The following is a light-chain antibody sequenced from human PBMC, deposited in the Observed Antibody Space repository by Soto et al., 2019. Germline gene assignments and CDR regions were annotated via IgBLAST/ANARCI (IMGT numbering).Light chain of an antibody. V-gene: IGKV1-39*01. CDR2: AAS. CDR3: QQSYSNPRT. Sequence: DIQMTQSPSSLSASVGDRVTITCRASETIARYLNWYQQRPGTAPELLISAASSLQSGVPSRFSGGGSGTDFTLTISSLQPEDFATYYCQQSYSNPRTFSQGTKVEIK. J-gene: IGKJ1*01. CDR1: ETIARY.